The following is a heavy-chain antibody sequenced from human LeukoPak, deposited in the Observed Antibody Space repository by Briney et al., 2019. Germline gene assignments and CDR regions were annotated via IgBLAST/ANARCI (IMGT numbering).Heavy chain of an antibody. CDR1: GFTFSSYA. Sequence: QPGGSLRLSCAASGFTFSSYAMHWVRQAPGKGLEWVAVISYDVSNKYYADSVKGRFTISRDNSKNTLYLQMNSLRAEDTAVYYCARDPSLTYYYDSSGYYSDYWGQGTLVTVSS. V-gene: IGHV3-30*04. J-gene: IGHJ4*02. CDR2: ISYDVSNK. D-gene: IGHD3-22*01. CDR3: ARDPSLTYYYDSSGYYSDY.